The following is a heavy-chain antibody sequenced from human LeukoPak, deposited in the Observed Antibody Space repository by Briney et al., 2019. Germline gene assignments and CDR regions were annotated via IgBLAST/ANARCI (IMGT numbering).Heavy chain of an antibody. V-gene: IGHV3-30*04. D-gene: IGHD3-3*01. CDR1: GFTFSTYA. Sequence: GRSLRLSRAASGFTFSTYAMHWVRQAPGKGLEWVAVISYDGSNKYYADSVKGRFTISRDNSKNTLHLQMNSLRGEDTAVYYCARWGGQYDFWSGYYSFDYWGQGTPVTVSS. CDR2: ISYDGSNK. CDR3: ARWGGQYDFWSGYYSFDY. J-gene: IGHJ4*02.